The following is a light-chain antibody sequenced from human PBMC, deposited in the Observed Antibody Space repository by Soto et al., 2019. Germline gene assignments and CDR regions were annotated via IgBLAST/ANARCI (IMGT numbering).Light chain of an antibody. V-gene: IGKV3-11*01. CDR3: QKRSNWPST. CDR1: QSVSGY. J-gene: IGKJ4*01. CDR2: DVS. Sequence: EIVLTQSPATLSLSPGNRATLSCRASQSVSGYLSWYQQKPGQAPRLLIYDVSNKATGIPARFSGSGSGTDFTLTITGLEPEDFAVYYCQKRSNWPSTFGGGTKVEI.